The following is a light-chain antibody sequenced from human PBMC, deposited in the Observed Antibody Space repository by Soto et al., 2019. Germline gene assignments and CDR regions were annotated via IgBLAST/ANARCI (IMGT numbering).Light chain of an antibody. V-gene: IGLV3-21*02. J-gene: IGLJ2*01. CDR1: NIAIKS. CDR3: QVWDSSSVHCVV. Sequence: SYELTQAPSVSVAPGQTARIPCGGNNIAIKSVHWYQQKPGQAPVLVVYDDGDRPSGIPERFSGSNSGNTATLTITRVEAGDEADYHCQVWDSSSVHCVVFGGGTQLTVL. CDR2: DDG.